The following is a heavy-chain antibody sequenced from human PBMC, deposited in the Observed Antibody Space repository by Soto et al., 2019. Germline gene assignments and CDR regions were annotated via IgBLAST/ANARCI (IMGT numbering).Heavy chain of an antibody. V-gene: IGHV4-39*07. CDR3: ARVPPFWSGSSRWFDP. CDR2: IYYSGST. J-gene: IGHJ5*02. D-gene: IGHD3-3*01. Sequence: SETLSLTCTVSGGSISSSSYYWGWIRQPPGKGLEWIGSIYYSGSTNYNPSLKSRVTISVDTSKNQFSLKLSSVTAADTAVYYCARVPPFWSGSSRWFDPWGQGTLVTVSS. CDR1: GGSISSSSYY.